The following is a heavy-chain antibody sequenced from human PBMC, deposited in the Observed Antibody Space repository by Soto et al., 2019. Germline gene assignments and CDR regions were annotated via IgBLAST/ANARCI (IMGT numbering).Heavy chain of an antibody. V-gene: IGHV3-23*01. J-gene: IGHJ4*02. D-gene: IGHD2-15*01. CDR1: GFTLRSYA. CDR3: SGIVVVVAATRGSFDY. CDR2: ISGSGGST. Sequence: GSLRLSCAASGFTLRSYAMSWVRQAPGKGLEWVSAISGSGGSTYYADSVKGRFTISRDNSKNTVYLQMNSLRAEDTAVYYCSGIVVVVAATRGSFDYWGQGTLVTVSS.